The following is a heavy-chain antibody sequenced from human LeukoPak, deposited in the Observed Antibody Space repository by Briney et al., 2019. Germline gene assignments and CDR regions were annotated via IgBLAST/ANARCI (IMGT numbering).Heavy chain of an antibody. Sequence: PGGSLRLSCAASAFTFDLYGMHWVRHPPGQGLQWVSGLSRRTRTEGYADSVKGRFAISRDQAGNSLFLQMNSLRPDDTVLYYCVRAEGIYNYGSGSLKHHFQLWGQGTMVTVSS. V-gene: IGHV3-9*01. CDR3: VRAEGIYNYGSGSLKHHFQL. CDR2: LSRRTRTE. J-gene: IGHJ3*01. D-gene: IGHD3-10*01. CDR1: AFTFDLYG.